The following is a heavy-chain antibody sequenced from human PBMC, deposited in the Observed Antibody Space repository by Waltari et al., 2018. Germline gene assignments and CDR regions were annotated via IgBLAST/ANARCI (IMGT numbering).Heavy chain of an antibody. CDR1: GYTLPGYY. J-gene: IGHJ2*01. D-gene: IGHD6-6*01. CDR3: ARDQQLVTGTWYFDL. V-gene: IGHV1-2*02. Sequence: QVQLVQSGAGGRKPGASVKVSCKPSGYTLPGYYLHWFRQAPGQGLEWMGWINPNSGGTNYAQKFQGRVTMTRDTSISTAYMELSRLRSDDTAVYYCARDQQLVTGTWYFDLWGRGTLVTVSS. CDR2: INPNSGGT.